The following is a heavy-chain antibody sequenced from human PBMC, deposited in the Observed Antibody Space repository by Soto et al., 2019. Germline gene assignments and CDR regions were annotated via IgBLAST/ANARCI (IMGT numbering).Heavy chain of an antibody. CDR1: GYTLTHYY. CDR3: ARKGPTYDYYYFDN. D-gene: IGHD5-12*01. CDR2: INPSTLVT. V-gene: IGHV1-46*01. J-gene: IGHJ4*02. Sequence: QVQLVQSGAEVKKPGASVKVSCTASGYTLTHYYMPWVRQAPGQGPGWVGVINPSTLVTSCAQKFAGRVTITRDTSTGTVYMKLNSLISEDTACDYCARKGPTYDYYYFDNWGQGTLVTVSS.